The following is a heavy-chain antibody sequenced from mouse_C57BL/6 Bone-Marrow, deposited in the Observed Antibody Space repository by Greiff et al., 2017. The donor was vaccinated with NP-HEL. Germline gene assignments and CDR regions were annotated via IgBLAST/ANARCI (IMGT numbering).Heavy chain of an antibody. CDR2: IRNGGDGYTT. Sequence: EVKLMESGGGLVQPGGALRLDCAAAGCRLACYGSRLVGGVSGKGLDVLGFIRNGGDGYTTEYSASVKGRFTISRDNSQSILYLQMNALRAEDSATYYCARYSNYFDYWGQGTTLTVSS. CDR3: ARYSNYFDY. V-gene: IGHV7-3*01. CDR1: GCRLACYG. J-gene: IGHJ2*01.